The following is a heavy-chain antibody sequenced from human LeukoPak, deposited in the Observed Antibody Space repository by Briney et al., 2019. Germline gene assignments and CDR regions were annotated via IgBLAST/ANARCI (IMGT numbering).Heavy chain of an antibody. CDR3: AKGSYCSSTSCYLNWFDP. J-gene: IGHJ5*02. CDR2: ISGSGGST. D-gene: IGHD2-2*01. V-gene: IGHV3-23*01. CDR1: GFTFSSYA. Sequence: GGSLRLSCAASGFTFSSYAMSWVRQAPGKGLEWVSAISGSGGSTYYADSVKGRFTISRDNSKNTLYLQMNSLRAEDTAVYYYAKGSYCSSTSCYLNWFDPWGQGTLVTVSS.